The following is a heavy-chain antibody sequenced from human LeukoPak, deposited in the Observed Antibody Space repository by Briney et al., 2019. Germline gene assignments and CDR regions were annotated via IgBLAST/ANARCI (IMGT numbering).Heavy chain of an antibody. Sequence: SETLSLTCAVYGGSFSGYYWSWIRQPPGKGLEWNGEINHSGSTNYNPSLKSRVTISVDTSKNQFSLKLSSVTAADTAVYYCAVGDSYVLPYFDYWGQGTLVTVSS. J-gene: IGHJ4*02. V-gene: IGHV4-34*01. CDR2: INHSGST. CDR1: GGSFSGYY. D-gene: IGHD5-18*01. CDR3: AVGDSYVLPYFDY.